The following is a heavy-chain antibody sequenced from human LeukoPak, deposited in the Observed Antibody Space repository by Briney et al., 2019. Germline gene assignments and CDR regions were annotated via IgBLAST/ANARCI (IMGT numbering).Heavy chain of an antibody. CDR1: GGSFSGYY. CDR3: AREATGLARYFDY. V-gene: IGHV4-34*01. J-gene: IGHJ4*02. D-gene: IGHD5-12*01. Sequence: SETLSLTCAVYGGSFSGYYWSWIRQPPGKGLEWIGEINHSGSTNYNPSLKSRVTISVDTSKNQFSLNLSSVTAADTAVYYCAREATGLARYFDYWGQGTLVTVSS. CDR2: INHSGST.